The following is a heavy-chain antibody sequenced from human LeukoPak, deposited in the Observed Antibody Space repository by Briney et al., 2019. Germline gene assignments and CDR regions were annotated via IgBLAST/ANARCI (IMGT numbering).Heavy chain of an antibody. Sequence: GGSLRLSCAAPGFTFSSYAMHWVRQAPGKGLEWVAVISYDGSNKYYADSVKGRFTISRDNSKNTLYLQMNSLRAEDTAVYYCARVYGYSYGPVDYWGRGTLVTVSS. V-gene: IGHV3-30-3*01. J-gene: IGHJ4*02. CDR1: GFTFSSYA. D-gene: IGHD5-18*01. CDR2: ISYDGSNK. CDR3: ARVYGYSYGPVDY.